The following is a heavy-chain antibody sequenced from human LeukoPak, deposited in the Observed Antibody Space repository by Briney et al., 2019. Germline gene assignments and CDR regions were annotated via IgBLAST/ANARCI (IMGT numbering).Heavy chain of an antibody. V-gene: IGHV4-34*01. D-gene: IGHD3-10*01. Sequence: PSETLSLTCAVYGGSFSGYYWSWIRQPPGEGLEWIGEINHSGSTNYNPSLKSRVTISVDTSKNQFSLKLSSVTAADTAVYYCARVNYYGSGSYNDYWGQGTLVTVSS. CDR3: ARVNYYGSGSYNDY. CDR1: GGSFSGYY. CDR2: INHSGST. J-gene: IGHJ4*02.